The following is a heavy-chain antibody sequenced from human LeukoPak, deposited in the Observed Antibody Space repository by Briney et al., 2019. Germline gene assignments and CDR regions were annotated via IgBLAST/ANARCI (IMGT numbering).Heavy chain of an antibody. Sequence: TSETLSLTCTVSGGSISSYYWSWIRQPPGKGLEWIGYIYYSGSTNYNPSLKSRVTISVDTSKNQFSLKLSSVTAADTAVYYCARDGHYYDSSGYRAFFDYWGQGTLVTVSS. V-gene: IGHV4-59*01. D-gene: IGHD3-22*01. CDR2: IYYSGST. J-gene: IGHJ4*02. CDR1: GGSISSYY. CDR3: ARDGHYYDSSGYRAFFDY.